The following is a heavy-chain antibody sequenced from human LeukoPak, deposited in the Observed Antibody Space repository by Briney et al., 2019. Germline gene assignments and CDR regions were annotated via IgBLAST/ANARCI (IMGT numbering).Heavy chain of an antibody. Sequence: GGSLRLSCAASGFTFSSYGMHWVRQAPGKGLEWVGRIKSKTDGGTTDYAAPVKGRFTISRDGSKNTLYLQMNSLKTEDTAVYYCITEGLLRKYNYYYMDVWGKGTTVTVSS. J-gene: IGHJ6*03. V-gene: IGHV3-15*01. CDR3: ITEGLLRKYNYYYMDV. D-gene: IGHD1-14*01. CDR1: GFTFSSYG. CDR2: IKSKTDGGTT.